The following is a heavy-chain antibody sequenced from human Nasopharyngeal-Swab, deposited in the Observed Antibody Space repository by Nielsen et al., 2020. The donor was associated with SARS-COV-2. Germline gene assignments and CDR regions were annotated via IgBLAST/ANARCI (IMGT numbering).Heavy chain of an antibody. CDR1: GFTFRSYT. CDR3: ASTPPDSSGYYYAFHY. V-gene: IGHV3-30-3*01. CDR2: ISYDGSNK. D-gene: IGHD3-22*01. J-gene: IGHJ4*02. Sequence: GESLKISCAASGFTFRSYTMHWVRPAPGKGLEWVAVISYDGSNKYYADSVKGRFTISRDISKNTLYLQMSSLGAEDTAVFYGASTPPDSSGYYYAFHYWGRGTLVTVSS.